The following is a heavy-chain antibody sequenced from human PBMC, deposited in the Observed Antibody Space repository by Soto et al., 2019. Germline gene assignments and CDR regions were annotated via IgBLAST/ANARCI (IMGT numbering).Heavy chain of an antibody. V-gene: IGHV4-30-4*01. CDR2: IYYSGST. CDR3: AREPIVVVPAALGGMDV. CDR1: GGSISSGDYY. Sequence: TLSLTCTVSGGSISSGDYYWSWIRQPPGKGLEWIGYIYYSGSTYYNPSLKSRVTISVDTSKNQFSLKLSSVTAADTAVYYCAREPIVVVPAALGGMDVWGQGTTVTVSS. D-gene: IGHD2-2*01. J-gene: IGHJ6*02.